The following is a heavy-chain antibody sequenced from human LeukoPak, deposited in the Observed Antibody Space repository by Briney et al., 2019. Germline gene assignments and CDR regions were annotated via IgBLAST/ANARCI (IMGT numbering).Heavy chain of an antibody. J-gene: IGHJ4*02. Sequence: PGRSLRLSCAASGFTFSSYAMHWVRQAPGKGLEWVAVISYDGSNKYYADSVKGRFTISRDNSKNTLYLQMNSLRAEDTAVYYCARDHYYDSSGYGYWGQGTLVTVSS. CDR3: ARDHYYDSSGYGY. V-gene: IGHV3-30-3*01. D-gene: IGHD3-22*01. CDR1: GFTFSSYA. CDR2: ISYDGSNK.